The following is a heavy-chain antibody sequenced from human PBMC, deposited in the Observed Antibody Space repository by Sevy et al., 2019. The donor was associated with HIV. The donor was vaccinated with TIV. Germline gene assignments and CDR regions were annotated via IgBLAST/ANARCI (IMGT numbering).Heavy chain of an antibody. CDR1: GFTFSSYA. D-gene: IGHD3-10*01. CDR3: AKDISYGSGSYYKPPQFDY. Sequence: GGSLRLSCAASGFTFSSYAMSWVRQAPGKGLEWVSAISGSGGSTYYADSVKGRFTISGDNSKNTLYLQMNSLRAEDTAVYYCAKDISYGSGSYYKPPQFDYWGQGTLVTVSS. CDR2: ISGSGGST. V-gene: IGHV3-23*01. J-gene: IGHJ4*02.